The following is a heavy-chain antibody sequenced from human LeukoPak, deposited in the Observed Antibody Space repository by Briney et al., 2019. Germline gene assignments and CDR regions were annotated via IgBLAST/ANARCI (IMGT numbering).Heavy chain of an antibody. CDR1: GYTFTGYY. Sequence: ASVKVSCKASGYTFTGYYMHWVRQAPGQGLEWMGWINPNSGGTNYAQKFQGRVTMTRDTSISTAYMELSRLRSDDTAVYYCARDSLGLWFGESRESIDYWGQGTLVTVSS. CDR3: ARDSLGLWFGESRESIDY. D-gene: IGHD3-10*01. V-gene: IGHV1-2*02. CDR2: INPNSGGT. J-gene: IGHJ4*02.